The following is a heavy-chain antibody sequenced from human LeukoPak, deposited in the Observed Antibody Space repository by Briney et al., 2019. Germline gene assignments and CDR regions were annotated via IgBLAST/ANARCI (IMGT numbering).Heavy chain of an antibody. CDR3: ALHYYDSSGYD. V-gene: IGHV3-23*01. CDR1: GFSISNSA. Sequence: GGSLRLSCAASGFSISNSAMSWIRQAPGKGLEWVSLIVASSGSTFYADSVKGRFTISRDSSKNTLYLQMNSLRAEDTAVYYCALHYYDSSGYDWGQGTLVTVSS. J-gene: IGHJ4*02. D-gene: IGHD3-22*01. CDR2: IVASSGST.